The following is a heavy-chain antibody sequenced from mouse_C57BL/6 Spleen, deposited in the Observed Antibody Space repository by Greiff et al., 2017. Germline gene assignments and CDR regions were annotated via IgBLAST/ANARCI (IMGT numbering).Heavy chain of an antibody. Sequence: VQLQQSGAELVKPGASVKISCKASGYAFSSYWMNWVKQRPGKGLEWIGQIYPGDGDTTYNGKFKGKATLTADKSSSTAYMLLSSLTSEDSAVYFCAATVVATRGYFDVWGTGTTVTVSS. J-gene: IGHJ1*03. CDR1: GYAFSSYW. D-gene: IGHD1-1*01. CDR3: AATVVATRGYFDV. V-gene: IGHV1-80*01. CDR2: IYPGDGDT.